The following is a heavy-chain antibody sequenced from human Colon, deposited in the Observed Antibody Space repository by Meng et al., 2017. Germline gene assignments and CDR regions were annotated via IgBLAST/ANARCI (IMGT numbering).Heavy chain of an antibody. Sequence: GESLKISCAASGITFSSYAIGWVRQAPGKGLEWVSAIAYSGGDTNYADSVKGRFTISRDNSNNTVYVQINSLRAEDTAVYYCTGGSRGFRTNRMDVWGQGTTVTVSS. V-gene: IGHV3-23*01. CDR1: GITFSSYA. CDR2: IAYSGGDT. D-gene: IGHD2-15*01. J-gene: IGHJ6*02. CDR3: TGGSRGFRTNRMDV.